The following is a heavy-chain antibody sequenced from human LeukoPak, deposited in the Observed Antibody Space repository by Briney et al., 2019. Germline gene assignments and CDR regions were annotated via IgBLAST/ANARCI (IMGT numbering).Heavy chain of an antibody. D-gene: IGHD2-15*01. V-gene: IGHV3-23*01. CDR2: ISGSGAGT. J-gene: IGHJ4*02. CDR3: AKDYCSGGNCFSGCDY. Sequence: GGSLRLSCAASGFSFSSYVTSWVGHAPGKGLEGVAGISGSGAGTYYADSVKGRFTISRDNSKNTLYLQMNSLRAEDTAVYYCAKDYCSGGNCFSGCDYWGQGTLVIVSS. CDR1: GFSFSSYV.